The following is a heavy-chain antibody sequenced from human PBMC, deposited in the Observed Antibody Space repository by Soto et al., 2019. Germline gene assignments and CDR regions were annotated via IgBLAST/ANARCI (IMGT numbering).Heavy chain of an antibody. D-gene: IGHD3-16*01. Sequence: QVQLQESGPGLVKPSETLSLTCTVSGGSVSSGSYYWNWIRQPPGKGLEWIGYIYYTGSTNYNPSLKIRVTISKDTYKNQFSLKLSSVTAADTAVYYCARDGGTLGDFDYWGQGTLVTVSS. CDR1: GGSVSSGSYY. CDR2: IYYTGST. V-gene: IGHV4-61*01. J-gene: IGHJ4*02. CDR3: ARDGGTLGDFDY.